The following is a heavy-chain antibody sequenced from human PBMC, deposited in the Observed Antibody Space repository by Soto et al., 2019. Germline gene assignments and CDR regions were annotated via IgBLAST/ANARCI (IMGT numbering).Heavy chain of an antibody. J-gene: IGHJ6*02. V-gene: IGHV1-2*04. D-gene: IGHD3-16*01. CDR1: GYTFTSYC. CDR2: INPNSGGT. Sequence: SVKVSCKASGYTFTSYCISWVRQAPGQGLEWMGWINPNSGGTNYAQKFQGWVTMTRDTSISTAYMGQSSLRSDDTAVYCWAGDGCAGPGGVACATRYYCYGMDVWGQGTTVTVSS. CDR3: AGDGCAGPGGVACATRYYCYGMDV.